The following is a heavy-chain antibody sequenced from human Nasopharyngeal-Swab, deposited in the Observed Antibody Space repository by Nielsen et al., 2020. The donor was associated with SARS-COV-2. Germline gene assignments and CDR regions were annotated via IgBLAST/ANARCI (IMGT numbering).Heavy chain of an antibody. Sequence: ASVKVFCKASGYTFTSYAMHWVRQAPGQRLEWMGWINAGNGNTKYSQKFQGRVTITRDTSASTAYMELSSLRSEDTAVYYCARDYQRDYMGYYGMDVWGQGTTVTVSS. CDR2: INAGNGNT. J-gene: IGHJ6*02. V-gene: IGHV1-3*01. D-gene: IGHD2-2*01. CDR3: ARDYQRDYMGYYGMDV. CDR1: GYTFTSYA.